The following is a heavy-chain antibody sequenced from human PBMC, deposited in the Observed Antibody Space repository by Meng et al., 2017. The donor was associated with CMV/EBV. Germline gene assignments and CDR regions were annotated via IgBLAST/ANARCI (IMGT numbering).Heavy chain of an antibody. CDR2: ISSSSSTI. V-gene: IGHV3-48*04. CDR3: ARGLRGPSLVRGVTHDAFDI. Sequence: GGSLSLSCAASGFTFSSYSMNWVRQAPGKGLEWVSYISSSSSTIYYADSVKGRFTISRDNAKNSLYLQMNSLRAEETAVYYCARGLRGPSLVRGVTHDAFDIWGQGTMVTVSS. D-gene: IGHD3-10*01. CDR1: GFTFSSYS. J-gene: IGHJ3*02.